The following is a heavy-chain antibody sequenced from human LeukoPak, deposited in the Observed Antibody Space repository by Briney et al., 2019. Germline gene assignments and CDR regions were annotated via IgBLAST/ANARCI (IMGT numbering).Heavy chain of an antibody. D-gene: IGHD6-19*01. J-gene: IGHJ1*01. V-gene: IGHV3-74*01. Sequence: PGGSLRLSCAASGFTFSSHWMHWVRQPPGKGLVWVSRIKSDGSTTTYADSVKGRFTISRDNAKNTLYLQMNSLRAEDTAVYYCARDSGYSSGWYGPTEYFQHWGQGTLVTVSS. CDR2: IKSDGSTT. CDR3: ARDSGYSSGWYGPTEYFQH. CDR1: GFTFSSHW.